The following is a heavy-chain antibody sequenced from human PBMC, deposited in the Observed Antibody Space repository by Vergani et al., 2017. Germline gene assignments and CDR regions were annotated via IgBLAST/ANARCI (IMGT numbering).Heavy chain of an antibody. J-gene: IGHJ5*02. CDR3: ARDSWTSELRGVYWFDT. V-gene: IGHV4-39*07. Sequence: QLQLQESDPGLVKPSETLSLTCTVSGGSIRSTFYYWGWIRQPPGKGLEWIGTIYYSGTTNYNPSLKSRVTLSVDTSKNQLSLRMTSVTAADTAVYYCARDSWTSELRGVYWFDTWGQGTLVSVSS. CDR1: GGSIRSTFYY. CDR2: IYYSGTT. D-gene: IGHD3-10*01.